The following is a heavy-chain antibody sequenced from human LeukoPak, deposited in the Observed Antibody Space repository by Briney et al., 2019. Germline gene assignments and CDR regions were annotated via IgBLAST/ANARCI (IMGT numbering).Heavy chain of an antibody. CDR3: ARVPRDYYDSSGHYFDY. V-gene: IGHV1-69*05. D-gene: IGHD3-22*01. CDR1: GGTFSSYA. J-gene: IGHJ4*02. Sequence: SVKASCKASGGTFSSYAISWVRQAPGQGLEWMGGIIPIFGTANYAQKFQGRVTITTDESTSTAYMELSSLRSEDTAVYYCARVPRDYYDSSGHYFDYWGQGTLVTVSS. CDR2: IIPIFGTA.